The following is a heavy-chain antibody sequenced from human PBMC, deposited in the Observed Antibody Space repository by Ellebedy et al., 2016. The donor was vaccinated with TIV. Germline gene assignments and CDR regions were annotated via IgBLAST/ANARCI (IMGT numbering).Heavy chain of an antibody. CDR1: GNTLTKLY. CDR3: ARRDVLGGFSGGGNSFDY. V-gene: IGHV1-24*01. J-gene: IGHJ4*02. Sequence: ASVKVSXKVSGNTLTKLYIHWVRQAPGKGLEWMGGFDPEDDETIYAQQFRGRVTMTEDTSPDTAYMELSSLRSDDTAVYYCARRDVLGGFSGGGNSFDYWGQGTLVTVSS. D-gene: IGHD3-16*01. CDR2: FDPEDDET.